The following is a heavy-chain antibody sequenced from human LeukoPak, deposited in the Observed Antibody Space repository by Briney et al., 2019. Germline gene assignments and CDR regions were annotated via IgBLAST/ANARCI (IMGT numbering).Heavy chain of an antibody. D-gene: IGHD6-19*01. J-gene: IGHJ4*02. CDR2: INSDGSST. CDR1: GFTFSSYW. V-gene: IGHV3-74*01. Sequence: GVSLRLSCAASGFTFSSYWMHWVRQAPGKGLVWVSRINSDGSSTSYADSVKGRFTISRDNAKNTLYLQMNSLRAEDTAVYYCARASVAGKYFDYWGQGTLVTVSS. CDR3: ARASVAGKYFDY.